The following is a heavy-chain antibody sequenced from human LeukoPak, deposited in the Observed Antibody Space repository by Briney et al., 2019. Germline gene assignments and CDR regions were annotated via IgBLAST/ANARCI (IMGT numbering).Heavy chain of an antibody. CDR3: ARKGYYGSGTYLDY. D-gene: IGHD3-10*01. V-gene: IGHV3-20*04. J-gene: IGHJ4*02. CDR2: INWNGDRT. CDR1: GFTFDDYG. Sequence: GGSLRLSCAASGFTFDDYGMSWVRQAPGKGLEWVSGINWNGDRTGYADSVRGRFTISRDNAKNSLYLQMNSLRAEDTALHYCARKGYYGSGTYLDYWGQGTLVTVSS.